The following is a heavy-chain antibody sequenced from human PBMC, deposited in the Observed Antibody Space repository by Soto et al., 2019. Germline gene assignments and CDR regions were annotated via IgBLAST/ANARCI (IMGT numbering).Heavy chain of an antibody. Sequence: GESLKISCKGSGYSFANYWITWVRQMPGKGLEWMGVIYPGPSQTRYSPSFQGQVTISADKSISAAYLQWHSLKAADTAMYYCRRNPPVMLKGLLYPTVDGTDDWGPGTTVTVSS. CDR3: RRNPPVMLKGLLYPTVDGTDD. CDR2: IYPGPSQT. CDR1: GYSFANYW. D-gene: IGHD3-3*01. J-gene: IGHJ6*01. V-gene: IGHV5-51*01.